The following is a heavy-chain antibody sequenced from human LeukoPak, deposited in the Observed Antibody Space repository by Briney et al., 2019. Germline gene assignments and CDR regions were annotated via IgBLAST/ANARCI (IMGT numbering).Heavy chain of an antibody. CDR1: GGTFSSYA. CDR3: ARVPPRGEYFDY. Sequence: SVKVSCKASGGTFSSYAISWVRQAPGQGLEWMGGIIPIFGTANYAQKFQGRVTITADESTSTAYMGLSSLRSEDTAVYYCARVPPRGEYFDYWGQGTLVTVSS. CDR2: IIPIFGTA. V-gene: IGHV1-69*13. J-gene: IGHJ4*02. D-gene: IGHD3-16*01.